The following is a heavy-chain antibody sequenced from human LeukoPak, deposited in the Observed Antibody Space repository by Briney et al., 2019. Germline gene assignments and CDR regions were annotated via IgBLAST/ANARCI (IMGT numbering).Heavy chain of an antibody. J-gene: IGHJ6*03. CDR1: GYSISSGYY. V-gene: IGHV4-38-2*02. Sequence: SETLSLTCTVSGYSISSGYYWGWIRQPPGKGLEWIGSIYHTGSTFYNPSLKSRVTISVHTSKNQFSLKLSSVTAADTAVYYCASLFYYDSSEGNYYYYYYMDVWGKGTTVTVSS. D-gene: IGHD3-22*01. CDR3: ASLFYYDSSEGNYYYYYYMDV. CDR2: IYHTGST.